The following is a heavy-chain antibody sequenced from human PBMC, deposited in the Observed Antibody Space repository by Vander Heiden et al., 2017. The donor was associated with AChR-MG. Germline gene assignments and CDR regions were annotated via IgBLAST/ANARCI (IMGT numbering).Heavy chain of an antibody. V-gene: IGHV3-23*01. J-gene: IGHJ4*02. CDR1: RLNFSSHA. D-gene: IGHD1-1*01. CDR2: IHGSGGTT. CDR3: ALEEWGYFDY. Sequence: EVHLLESGGGLVQPGGSLRLSCAASRLNFSSHAMGWVRQAPGRGLEWVSTIHGSGGTTFYADSVKGRFTISRDDSKSTLYLEMKSLRAEDTAVYYCALEEWGYFDYWGQGTLVTVSS.